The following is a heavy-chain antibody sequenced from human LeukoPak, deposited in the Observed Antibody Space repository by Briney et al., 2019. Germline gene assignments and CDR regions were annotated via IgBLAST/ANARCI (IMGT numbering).Heavy chain of an antibody. CDR1: GGSISSGGHS. D-gene: IGHD3-3*01. CDR3: ARINDFWSGPTLDV. Sequence: SETLSLTCTVSGGSISSGGHSWSWLRQPPGKGLEWSGYICHSGSGSTYYNPSLKSRVTISIDKSTNQFSLKLNSVTAADTAVYYCARINDFWSGPTLDVWGQGTTVTVSS. V-gene: IGHV4-30-2*01. J-gene: IGHJ6*02. CDR2: ICHSGSGST.